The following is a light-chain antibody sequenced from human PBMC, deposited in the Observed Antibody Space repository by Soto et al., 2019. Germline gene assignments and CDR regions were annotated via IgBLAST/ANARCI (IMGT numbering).Light chain of an antibody. V-gene: IGKV1-39*01. J-gene: IGKJ1*01. Sequence: SEVTRCPSSLSASVGDRVTITCRASQSISSYLNWYQQKPGKAPKLLIYAASSLQSGVPSRFSGSGSGTDFTLTISSLQHEDFATYYCQQSYSTPWTFGQGTMVDIK. CDR3: QQSYSTPWT. CDR2: AAS. CDR1: QSISSY.